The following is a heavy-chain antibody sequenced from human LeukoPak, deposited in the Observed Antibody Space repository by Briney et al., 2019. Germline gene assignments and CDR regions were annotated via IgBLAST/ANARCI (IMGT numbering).Heavy chain of an antibody. J-gene: IGHJ4*02. Sequence: GGSLRLSCAASGFTFSSYEMNWVRQAPGKGLEWVSYISSSGSTIYYADSVKGRFTISRDNAKNSLYLQVNSLRAEDTAVYYCAREAAPNDYWGQGTLVTVSS. CDR3: AREAAPNDY. CDR1: GFTFSSYE. CDR2: ISSSGSTI. V-gene: IGHV3-48*03. D-gene: IGHD6-13*01.